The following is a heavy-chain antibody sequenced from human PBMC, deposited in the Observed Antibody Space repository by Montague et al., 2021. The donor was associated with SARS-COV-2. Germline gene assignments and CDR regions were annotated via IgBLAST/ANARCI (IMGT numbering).Heavy chain of an antibody. Sequence: CAISGDSVSSNLATWNWIRQSPSRGLEWLGRTYYRSKWYNDYAESVKSRITIDPDTSKHQFSLHLNSVTPEDTAVYYYARIPVGSKYYFDFWGQGTLVTVSS. CDR1: GDSVSSNLAT. J-gene: IGHJ4*02. V-gene: IGHV6-1*01. CDR2: TYYRSKWYN. CDR3: ARIPVGSKYYFDF. D-gene: IGHD2-2*01.